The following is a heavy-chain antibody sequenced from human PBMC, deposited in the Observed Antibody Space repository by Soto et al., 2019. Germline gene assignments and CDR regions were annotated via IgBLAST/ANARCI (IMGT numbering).Heavy chain of an antibody. Sequence: SETLSLTCTVSGGSISSYYWSWIRQPPGKGLEWIGYIYYSGSTNYNPSLKSRVTISVDTSKNQFSLKLSSVTAADTAVYYCARDLSGSYYDAFDIWGQGTMVTVSS. J-gene: IGHJ3*02. CDR2: IYYSGST. D-gene: IGHD1-26*01. V-gene: IGHV4-59*01. CDR1: GGSISSYY. CDR3: ARDLSGSYYDAFDI.